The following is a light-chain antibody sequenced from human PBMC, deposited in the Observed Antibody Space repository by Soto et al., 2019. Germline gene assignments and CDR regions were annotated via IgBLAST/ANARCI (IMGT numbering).Light chain of an antibody. Sequence: DVVMTQSPLSLPVTLGQPASISCRSSQSLVHSTGNTYLTWFHQRPGQSPRRLIYKISDRDSGVPDRFSGSGSVTDFTLKVSRVEAEDVGIYFCVQPTHWPYTFGQGTKLEIK. CDR3: VQPTHWPYT. CDR2: KIS. V-gene: IGKV2-30*02. J-gene: IGKJ2*01. CDR1: QSLVHSTGNTY.